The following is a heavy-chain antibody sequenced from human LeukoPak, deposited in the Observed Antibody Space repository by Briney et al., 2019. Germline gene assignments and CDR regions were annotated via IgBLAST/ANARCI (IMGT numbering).Heavy chain of an antibody. Sequence: GGSLRVSCAASGFTFSSYAMSWVRQAPGNGLEWVSAISGSGGSTYYADSVKGRFTISRDNSKNTVYLQMNSLRPEDTAVYYCAKSLSSGWSSYYFGDWGQGTLVAVSS. J-gene: IGHJ4*02. V-gene: IGHV3-23*01. CDR1: GFTFSSYA. D-gene: IGHD6-19*01. CDR2: ISGSGGST. CDR3: AKSLSSGWSSYYFGD.